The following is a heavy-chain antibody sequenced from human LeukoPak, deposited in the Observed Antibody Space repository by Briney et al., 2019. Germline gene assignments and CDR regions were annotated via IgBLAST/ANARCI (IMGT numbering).Heavy chain of an antibody. V-gene: IGHV3-33*01. CDR3: ARDGYCSGGSCYSGFCGY. CDR1: GFTFSSYG. Sequence: GGSLRLSCAASGFTFSSYGMHWVRQAPGKGLEWVAVIWYDGSNKYYADSVKGRFTISRDNSKNTLYLQMNSLRAEDTAVYHCARDGYCSGGSCYSGFCGYWGQGTLVTVSS. CDR2: IWYDGSNK. D-gene: IGHD2-15*01. J-gene: IGHJ4*02.